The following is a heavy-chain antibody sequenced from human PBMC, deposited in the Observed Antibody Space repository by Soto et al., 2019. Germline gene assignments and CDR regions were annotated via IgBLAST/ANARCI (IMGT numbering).Heavy chain of an antibody. J-gene: IGHJ6*02. CDR3: ARDWLVDTHPDLEDYYYYGMDV. V-gene: IGHV3-48*02. D-gene: IGHD6-19*01. CDR2: ISSSSSTI. CDR1: GFTFSSYS. Sequence: GGSLRLSCAASGFTFSSYSMNWVRQAPGKGLEWVSYISSSSSTIYYADSVKGRFTISRDNAKNSLYLQMNSLRDEDTAVYYCARDWLVDTHPDLEDYYYYGMDVWGQGTTVTVSS.